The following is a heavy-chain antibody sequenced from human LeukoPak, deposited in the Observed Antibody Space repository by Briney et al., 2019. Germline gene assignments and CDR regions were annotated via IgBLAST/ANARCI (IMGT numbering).Heavy chain of an antibody. J-gene: IGHJ4*02. D-gene: IGHD3-10*01. CDR3: ARHEIWFGELSDY. Sequence: SETLSLTCTVSGGSISSSNYYWSWIRQPPGKGLEWIGSIYYSGTTYYSPSLKSRVTISVDTSKNQFSLKLTSVTAADTSVYNCARHEIWFGELSDYWGQGTLVTVSS. CDR1: GGSISSSNYY. CDR2: IYYSGTT. V-gene: IGHV4-39*01.